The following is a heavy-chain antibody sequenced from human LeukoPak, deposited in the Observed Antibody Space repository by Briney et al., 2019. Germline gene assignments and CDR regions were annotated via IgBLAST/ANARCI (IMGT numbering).Heavy chain of an antibody. CDR3: AREPGRAVAGRGEDY. J-gene: IGHJ4*02. V-gene: IGHV3-48*01. Sequence: GGSLRLSCAASGFTFSSYSMNWVRQAPGKGLEWVSYISSSSSTIYYADSEKGRFSTSRENAKNSLYLQMNSLRAEGTAVYYCAREPGRAVAGRGEDYWGQGTLVTVSS. CDR1: GFTFSSYS. D-gene: IGHD6-19*01. CDR2: ISSSSSTI.